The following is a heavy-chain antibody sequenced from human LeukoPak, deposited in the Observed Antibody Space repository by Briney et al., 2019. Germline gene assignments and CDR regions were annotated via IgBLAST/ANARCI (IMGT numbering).Heavy chain of an antibody. J-gene: IGHJ4*02. D-gene: IGHD3-22*01. Sequence: SETLSLTCAVSGGSISSSNWWSWVRQPPGKGLEWIGEIYHSGSTNYNPSLKSRVTISVDTSKNQFSLKLSSVTAADTAVYYCAREKPYYYDSSGYLDYWGQGTLVTVSS. CDR1: GGSISSSNW. CDR2: IYHSGST. V-gene: IGHV4-4*02. CDR3: AREKPYYYDSSGYLDY.